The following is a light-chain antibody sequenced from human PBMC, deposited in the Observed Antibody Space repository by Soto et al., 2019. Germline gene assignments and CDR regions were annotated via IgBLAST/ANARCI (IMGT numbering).Light chain of an antibody. CDR3: QQYGSSLPIYT. Sequence: EVVLTQSPGTLSLSPGERATLSCRPSQTVTSSYLAWYQQRPGQAPRLLIYGATDRAAGIPDRFSGSGSGTDFTLTISRLEPEDFAVYYCQQYGSSLPIYTFGQGTKLEI. CDR1: QTVTSSY. CDR2: GAT. J-gene: IGKJ2*01. V-gene: IGKV3-20*01.